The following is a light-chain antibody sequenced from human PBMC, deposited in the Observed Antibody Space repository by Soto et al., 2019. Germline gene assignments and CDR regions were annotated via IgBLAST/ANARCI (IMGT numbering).Light chain of an antibody. CDR2: RNN. CDR1: SSNIGSNY. V-gene: IGLV1-47*01. CDR3: RSYAGDNNFM. Sequence: QSVLTQPPSASGTPGQRVTISCSGSSSNIGSNYVYWYQQLPGTAPKLLIYRNNQRPSGVPDRFSGSKSGNTASLTVSGLQAEDEADYYCRSYAGDNNFMFGGGTKLTVL. J-gene: IGLJ3*02.